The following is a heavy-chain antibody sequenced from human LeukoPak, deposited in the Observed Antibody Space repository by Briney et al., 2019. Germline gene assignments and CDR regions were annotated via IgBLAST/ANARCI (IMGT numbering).Heavy chain of an antibody. CDR2: MNPNSGNT. V-gene: IGHV1-8*02. CDR1: GYTFTSYG. CDR3: ARVPMKSSYYGSAYYFDY. D-gene: IGHD3-10*01. J-gene: IGHJ4*02. Sequence: ASVKVSCKASGYTFTSYGISWVRQAPGQGLEWMGWMNPNSGNTGYAQKFQGRVTMTRNTSISTAYMELSSLRSEDTAVYYCARVPMKSSYYGSAYYFDYWGQGTLVTVSS.